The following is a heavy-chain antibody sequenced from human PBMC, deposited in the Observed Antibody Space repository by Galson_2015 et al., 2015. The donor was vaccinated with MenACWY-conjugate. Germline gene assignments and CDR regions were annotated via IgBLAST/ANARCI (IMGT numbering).Heavy chain of an antibody. Sequence: SETLSLTCAVYGGSFSGYYWSWIRQPPGKGLEWIGEINHSGSTNYNPSLKSRVTISVDTSKNQFSLKLSSVTAADTAVYYCARTGGLSGSPAADYWGQGTLVTVSS. J-gene: IGHJ4*02. CDR2: INHSGST. D-gene: IGHD1-26*01. CDR1: GGSFSGYY. CDR3: ARTGGLSGSPAADY. V-gene: IGHV4-34*01.